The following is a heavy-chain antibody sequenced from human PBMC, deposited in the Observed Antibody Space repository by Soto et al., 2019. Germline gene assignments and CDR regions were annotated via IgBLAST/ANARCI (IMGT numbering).Heavy chain of an antibody. D-gene: IGHD2-2*01. J-gene: IGHJ4*02. V-gene: IGHV4-4*07. CDR3: ARERETFCTNDY. Sequence: QVQLQESGPGLVKPSETLSLTCTVSGGSMSRYYWSWIRQTAGKGLEWIGRIYTSGTTNYNPSLKSRVTMSIKTSKNQFSLKVNSVTAADTAVYYCARERETFCTNDYWGQGTLVTVSS. CDR2: IYTSGTT. CDR1: GGSMSRYY.